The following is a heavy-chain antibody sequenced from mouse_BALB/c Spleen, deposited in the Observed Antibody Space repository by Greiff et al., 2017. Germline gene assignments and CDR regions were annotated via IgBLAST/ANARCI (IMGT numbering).Heavy chain of an antibody. Sequence: EVQLVESGGGLVQPGGSRKLSCAASGFTFSSFGMHWVRQAPEKGLEWVAYISSGSSTIYYADTVKGRFTISRDNPKNTLFLQMTSLRSEDTAMYYCARSGYYGSRRYFDVWGAGTTVTVSS. CDR2: ISSGSSTI. J-gene: IGHJ1*01. CDR1: GFTFSSFG. V-gene: IGHV5-17*02. CDR3: ARSGYYGSRRYFDV. D-gene: IGHD1-1*01.